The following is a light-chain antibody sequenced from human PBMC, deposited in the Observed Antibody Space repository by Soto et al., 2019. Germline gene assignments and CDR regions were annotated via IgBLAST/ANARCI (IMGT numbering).Light chain of an antibody. CDR2: AAS. CDR1: QDISSW. CDR3: QQANSFPYT. J-gene: IGKJ2*01. V-gene: IGKV1-12*01. Sequence: DIQMTQSPSSVSSSLGDRATITCRASQDISSWLAWYQQKPRKDPKLLIYAASSLRSGVPSMFSGSGSGTDFTLTSSRLQPEYFATYYCQQANSFPYTFGQGTKLDIK.